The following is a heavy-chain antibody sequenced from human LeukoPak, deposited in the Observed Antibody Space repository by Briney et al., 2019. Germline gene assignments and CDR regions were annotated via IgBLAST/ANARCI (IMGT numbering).Heavy chain of an antibody. Sequence: GASVKISCKASGGTFSSYAISWVRQAPGQGLEWMGRIIPIFGTANYAQKFQGRVTITTDESTRTAYMELSSLRSEDTAVYYCARVSMIVNTRYYYYYMDVWGKGTTVTVSS. J-gene: IGHJ6*03. CDR1: GGTFSSYA. CDR3: ARVSMIVNTRYYYYYMDV. CDR2: IIPIFGTA. D-gene: IGHD3-22*01. V-gene: IGHV1-69*05.